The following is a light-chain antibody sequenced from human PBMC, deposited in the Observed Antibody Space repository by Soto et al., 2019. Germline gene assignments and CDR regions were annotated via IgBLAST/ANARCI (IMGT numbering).Light chain of an antibody. V-gene: IGKV1-33*01. J-gene: IGKJ4*01. CDR3: QQYDNLPLT. CDR1: QDISNR. CDR2: HAS. Sequence: DVQMTQSPSSLSASVGYRFTITCEASQDISNRLNWYQQKPGKAPKLLIYHASNLETGVPARFSGSGSGTDFTFTISTLQPEDVETYSCQQYDNLPLTFGGGTKVDIK.